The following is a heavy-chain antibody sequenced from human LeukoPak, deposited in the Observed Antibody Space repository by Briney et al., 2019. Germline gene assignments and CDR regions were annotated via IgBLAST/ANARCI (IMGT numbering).Heavy chain of an antibody. CDR2: ISGSGGST. CDR1: GFTFSSYA. D-gene: IGHD6-19*01. J-gene: IGHJ4*02. V-gene: IGHV3-23*01. Sequence: GGSLRLSCAASGFTFSSYAMSWVRQAPGKGLEWVSAISGSGGSTYYADSVKGRFTISRDNSKNTLYLQMNSPRAEDTAVYYCAKAPERIAVAGYFDYWGQGTLVTVSS. CDR3: AKAPERIAVAGYFDY.